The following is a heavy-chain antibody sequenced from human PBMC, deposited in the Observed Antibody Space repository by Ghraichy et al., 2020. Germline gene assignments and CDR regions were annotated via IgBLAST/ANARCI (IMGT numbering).Heavy chain of an antibody. CDR1: GFSFSTYS. J-gene: IGHJ4*02. Sequence: GESLNISCAASGFSFSTYSMNWVRQVPGKGLEWLSYISGSSGSIYYADSVRGRFTVSRDNTKNSLFLQMNSLRDEDTAVYYCARDRDDIWGNYRYSFNYWGQGALVTVSS. CDR2: ISGSSGSI. CDR3: ARDRDDIWGNYRYSFNY. V-gene: IGHV3-48*02. D-gene: IGHD3-16*02.